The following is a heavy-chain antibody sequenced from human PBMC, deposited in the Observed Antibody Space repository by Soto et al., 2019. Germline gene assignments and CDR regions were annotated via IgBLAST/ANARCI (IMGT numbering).Heavy chain of an antibody. CDR3: ARSVYYYDSSGSQYYYYGMDV. J-gene: IGHJ6*02. D-gene: IGHD3-22*01. CDR2: IYPGDSDT. CDR1: GYSFTSYW. V-gene: IGHV5-51*01. Sequence: GESLKISCKGSGYSFTSYWIGWVRQMPGKGLEWMGIIYPGDSDTRYSPSFQGQVTISADKSISTAYLQWSSLKASDTAMYYCARSVYYYDSSGSQYYYYGMDVWGQGTTVTVSS.